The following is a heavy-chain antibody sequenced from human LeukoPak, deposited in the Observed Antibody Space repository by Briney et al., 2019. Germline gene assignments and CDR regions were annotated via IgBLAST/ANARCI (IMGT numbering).Heavy chain of an antibody. CDR1: GYTLTELS. D-gene: IGHD3-22*01. CDR2: FDPEDGET. Sequence: ASVKVSCKVSGYTLTELSMHWVRQAPGKGLEWMGGFDPEDGETIYAQKFQGRVTMTEDTSTDTAYMELSSLRSEDTAVYYCATLYYDGSGYYYRDAFDIWGQGTMVTVSS. CDR3: ATLYYDGSGYYYRDAFDI. V-gene: IGHV1-24*01. J-gene: IGHJ3*02.